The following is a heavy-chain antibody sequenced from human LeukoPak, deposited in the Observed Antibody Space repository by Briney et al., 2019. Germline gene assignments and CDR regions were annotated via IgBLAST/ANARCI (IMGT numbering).Heavy chain of an antibody. D-gene: IGHD3-10*02. J-gene: IGHJ6*04. CDR3: AELGITMIGGV. V-gene: IGHV3-48*04. Sequence: GGSLRLSCAASGFTFSTYIMNWVRQAPGKGLEWVSYISSSGSTIYYADSVKGRFTISRDNAKNSLYLQMNSLRAEDTAVYYCAELGITMIGGVWGKGTTVTISS. CDR1: GFTFSTYI. CDR2: ISSSGSTI.